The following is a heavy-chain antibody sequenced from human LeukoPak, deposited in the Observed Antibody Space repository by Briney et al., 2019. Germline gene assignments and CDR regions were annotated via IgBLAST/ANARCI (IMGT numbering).Heavy chain of an antibody. CDR3: ATRIVGASNTGAFDI. CDR2: IYYSGST. CDR1: GGSISSSSYY. D-gene: IGHD1-26*01. Sequence: SETLSLTCTVSGGSISSSSYYWGWIRQPPGKGLEWIGSIYYSGSTYYNPSLKSRVTISVDTSKNQFSLKLSSVTAADTAVYYCATRIVGASNTGAFDIWGQGTMVTVSS. J-gene: IGHJ3*02. V-gene: IGHV4-39*07.